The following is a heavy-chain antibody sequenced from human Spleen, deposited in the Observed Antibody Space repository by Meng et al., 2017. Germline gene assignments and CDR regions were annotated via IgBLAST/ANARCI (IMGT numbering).Heavy chain of an antibody. Sequence: VHVTWWGAGLLKASESLALPCVVSGGSFGDYYWSWIRHPPGKGLEWIGEINHSVSINYNPSLESRATISVETSQNNLSLKLSSVTAADSAVYYCARGPTTMAHGFDYWGQGTLVTVSS. V-gene: IGHV4-34*01. CDR1: GGSFGDYY. CDR2: INHSVSI. D-gene: IGHD4-11*01. J-gene: IGHJ4*02. CDR3: ARGPTTMAHGFDY.